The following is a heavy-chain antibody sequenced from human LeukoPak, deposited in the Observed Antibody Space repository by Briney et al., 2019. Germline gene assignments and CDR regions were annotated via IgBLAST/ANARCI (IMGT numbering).Heavy chain of an antibody. CDR1: GFTFSSYA. Sequence: GRSLRLSCAASGFTFSSYAMHWVRQAPGKGLEWVAVISYDGSNKYYADSVKGRFTISRDNSKNTLYLQMNSLRAEDTAVYYCARGTDGYGLFDIWGQGTMVTVSS. CDR2: ISYDGSNK. D-gene: IGHD5-24*01. CDR3: ARGTDGYGLFDI. V-gene: IGHV3-30*04. J-gene: IGHJ3*02.